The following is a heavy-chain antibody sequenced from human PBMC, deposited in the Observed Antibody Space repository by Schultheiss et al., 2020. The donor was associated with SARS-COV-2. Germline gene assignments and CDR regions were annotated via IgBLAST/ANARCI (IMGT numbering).Heavy chain of an antibody. CDR1: GGSISSSSYY. CDR3: ARILELQLVTFDY. V-gene: IGHV4-39*01. D-gene: IGHD6-13*01. Sequence: SETLSLTCTVSGGSISSSSYYWGWIRQPPGKGLEWIGSIYYSGSTYYNPSLKSRVTISVDTSKNQFSLKLSSVTAADTAVYYCARILELQLVTFDYWGQGTLVTVSS. CDR2: IYYSGST. J-gene: IGHJ4*02.